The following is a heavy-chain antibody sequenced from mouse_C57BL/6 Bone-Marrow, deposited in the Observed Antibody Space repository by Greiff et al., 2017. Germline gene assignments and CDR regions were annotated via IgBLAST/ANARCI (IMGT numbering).Heavy chain of an antibody. V-gene: IGHV1-85*01. J-gene: IGHJ2*01. Sequence: QVHVKQSGPELVKPGASVKLSCKASGYTFTSYDINWVKQRPGQGLEWIGWIYPRDGSTKYNEKFKGKATLTVCTSSSTAYMGLHSLTSEDSSVYFCARRWYGGFFDYWGQGTTLTVSS. CDR1: GYTFTSYD. CDR3: ARRWYGGFFDY. D-gene: IGHD1-1*02. CDR2: IYPRDGST.